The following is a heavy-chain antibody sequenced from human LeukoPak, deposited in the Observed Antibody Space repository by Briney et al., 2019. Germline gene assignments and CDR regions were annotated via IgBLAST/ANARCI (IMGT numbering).Heavy chain of an antibody. V-gene: IGHV1-2*02. J-gene: IGHJ4*02. Sequence: ASVKVSCKASGYTFTNDGISWVRQAPGQGLEWMGGIIPIFGTANYAQKFQGRVTMTRDTSISTAYMELSRLRSEDTAVYYCATAGPSGWYTLDYWGQGTLVTVSS. CDR1: GYTFTNDG. CDR3: ATAGPSGWYTLDY. CDR2: IIPIFGTA. D-gene: IGHD6-19*01.